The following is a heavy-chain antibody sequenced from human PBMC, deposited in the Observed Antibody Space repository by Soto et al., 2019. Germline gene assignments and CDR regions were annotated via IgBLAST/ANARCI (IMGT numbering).Heavy chain of an antibody. V-gene: IGHV4-31*03. D-gene: IGHD3-10*01. J-gene: IGHJ4*02. Sequence: PSETLSLTCTVSGGSISSGGYYWSWIRQHPGKGLEWIGYIYYSWSTYYNPSLKRRVTISVDTSKNQFSLKLSSVTAADTAVYYCARARTAYGSGSYPDYWGQGTLVTVSS. CDR2: IYYSWST. CDR3: ARARTAYGSGSYPDY. CDR1: GGSISSGGYY.